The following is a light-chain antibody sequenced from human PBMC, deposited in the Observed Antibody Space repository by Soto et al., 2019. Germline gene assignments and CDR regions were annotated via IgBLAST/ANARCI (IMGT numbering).Light chain of an antibody. J-gene: IGKJ1*01. Sequence: EIVMTQSPATLSVSPGERATLSCGASQSIDSNLVWYQQRPGQAPRLLIYGASTRATGVPARFGGSGSGTEFTLTISSLQSEDSAVYYCQQFHNWPRTLGQGTKV. CDR3: QQFHNWPRT. V-gene: IGKV3D-15*01. CDR1: QSIDSN. CDR2: GAS.